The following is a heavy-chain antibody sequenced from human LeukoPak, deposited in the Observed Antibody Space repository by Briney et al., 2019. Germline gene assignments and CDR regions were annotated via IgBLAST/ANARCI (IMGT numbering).Heavy chain of an antibody. D-gene: IGHD2-21*01. CDR2: FDPGAGEI. V-gene: IGHV1-24*01. CDR1: GDTLSELT. Sequence: ASVKVSCKVSGDTLSELTMHWARQAPGKGLEWMGGFDPGAGEILYAPQFQGRVTMTEDTSTDTAYMELTSLRSEDSGVYFRAAGGIYSLLDYWGQGTLVTVSS. CDR3: AAGGIYSLLDY. J-gene: IGHJ4*02.